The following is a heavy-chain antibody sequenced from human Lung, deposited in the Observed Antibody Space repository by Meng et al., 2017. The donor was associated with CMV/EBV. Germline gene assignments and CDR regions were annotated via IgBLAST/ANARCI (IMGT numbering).Heavy chain of an antibody. CDR2: ISVSSTVM. J-gene: IGHJ6*02. CDR3: ARGRGRGRGIISTGMDV. CDR1: GFTFRDHY. Sequence: GGSLRLXCAASGFTFRDHYMSWIRQAPGKGLEWISYISVSSTVMYYADSVKGRFTISRDDAMSSLYLQMDSLRAEDSALYYCARGRGRGRGIISTGMDVWGQGTXVTVSS. D-gene: IGHD3-10*01. V-gene: IGHV3-11*01.